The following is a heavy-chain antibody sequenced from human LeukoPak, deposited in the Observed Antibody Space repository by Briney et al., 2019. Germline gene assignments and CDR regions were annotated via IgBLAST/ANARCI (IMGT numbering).Heavy chain of an antibody. CDR3: AILVAFDI. V-gene: IGHV3-30*04. CDR1: GFIFSSYA. CDR2: ISYDGSNK. J-gene: IGHJ3*02. Sequence: GRSLRLSCAASGFIFSSYAMHWVRQAPGKGLEWVAVISYDGSNKYYADSVKGRFTISRDNSRNTLYLQMNSLRAEDTAVYYCAILVAFDIWGQGTMVTVSS. D-gene: IGHD2/OR15-2a*01.